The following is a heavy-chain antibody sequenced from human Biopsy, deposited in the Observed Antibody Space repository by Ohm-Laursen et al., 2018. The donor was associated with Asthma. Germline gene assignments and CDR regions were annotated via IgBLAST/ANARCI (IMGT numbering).Heavy chain of an antibody. CDR2: ISYDGNHK. CDR1: GFMFRSFG. D-gene: IGHD5-12*01. CDR3: AKRRGYSGHDNDD. J-gene: IGHJ4*02. V-gene: IGHV3-30*18. Sequence: SLRLSCTDSGFMFRSFGKHWVRQAPGKGLAWVAVISYDGNHKFYEDSVKGRFTIYRDNSKNTLYLQMNSLRTEDTAVYYCAKRRGYSGHDNDDWGQGTLVIVSS.